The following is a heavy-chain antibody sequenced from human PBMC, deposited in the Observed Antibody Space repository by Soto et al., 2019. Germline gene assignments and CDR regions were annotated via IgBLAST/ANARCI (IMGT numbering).Heavy chain of an antibody. D-gene: IGHD5-12*01. CDR2: IYHSGST. CDR3: AAGGGLPRYY. Sequence: SETLSLTCTVSGGSIETFYWSWIRQPPGKGLEWIGYIYHSGSTYYNPSLKSRVTISVDRSKNQFSLKLSSVTAADTAVYYCAAGGGLPRYYWGQGTLVTVSS. V-gene: IGHV4-59*04. J-gene: IGHJ4*02. CDR1: GGSIETFY.